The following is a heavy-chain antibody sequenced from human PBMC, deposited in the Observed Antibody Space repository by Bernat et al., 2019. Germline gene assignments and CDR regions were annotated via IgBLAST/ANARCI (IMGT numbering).Heavy chain of an antibody. CDR2: INHSGST. J-gene: IGHJ3*02. D-gene: IGHD1-26*01. Sequence: QVQLQQWGAGLLKPSETLSLTCAVYGGSFSGYYWSWIRQPPGKGLEWIGEINHSGSTNYNPSLKSRVTISVDTSKNQFSLKLSSVTAADTAVYYCARSRGEIVGATTKAFDIWGRERMVTDSS. V-gene: IGHV4-34*01. CDR1: GGSFSGYY. CDR3: ARSRGEIVGATTKAFDI.